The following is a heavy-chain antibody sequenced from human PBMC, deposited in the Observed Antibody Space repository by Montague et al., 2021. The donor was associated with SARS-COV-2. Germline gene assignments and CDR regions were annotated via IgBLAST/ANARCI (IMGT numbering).Heavy chain of an antibody. Sequence: SETLSLTCTVPGGSIKSYYWNWIRQTPGKGLEWIGYIFYTGTTDSNPSLKSRVTFSVDTSKNQFSLRLSSVTAADTAIYYCARGGIRLGFGTLEGFDPWGQGTLVTVSS. V-gene: IGHV4-59*01. CDR2: IFYTGTT. CDR3: ARGGIRLGFGTLEGFDP. CDR1: GGSIKSYY. J-gene: IGHJ5*02. D-gene: IGHD3-10*01.